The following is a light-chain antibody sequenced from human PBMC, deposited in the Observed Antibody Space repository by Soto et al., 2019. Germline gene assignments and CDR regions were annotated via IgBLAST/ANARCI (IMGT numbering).Light chain of an antibody. J-gene: IGKJ4*01. CDR1: QSISSSY. CDR3: QQYGNSPLT. CDR2: AAS. Sequence: EMVLTQSPGTLSLSPWERATLSCRASQSISSSYLAWYQQKPGQAPRLLIYAASSRATGIPDRFSASGSGTDFTLTISRLEPEDFAVYYCQQYGNSPLTFGGGTKVEIK. V-gene: IGKV3-20*01.